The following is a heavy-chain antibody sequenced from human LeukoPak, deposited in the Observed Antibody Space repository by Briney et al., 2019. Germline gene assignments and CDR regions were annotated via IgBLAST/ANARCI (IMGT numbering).Heavy chain of an antibody. D-gene: IGHD3-9*01. CDR3: ARTARRYFDWSAYYFDY. J-gene: IGHJ4*02. Sequence: PGGSLRLSCAASGFTFSSYSMNWVRQAPGKGLEWVSSISSSSYIYYADSVKGRFTISRDNAKNSLYLQMNSLRAEDTAVYYCARTARRYFDWSAYYFDYWGQGTLVTVSS. CDR1: GFTFSSYS. V-gene: IGHV3-21*01. CDR2: ISSSSYI.